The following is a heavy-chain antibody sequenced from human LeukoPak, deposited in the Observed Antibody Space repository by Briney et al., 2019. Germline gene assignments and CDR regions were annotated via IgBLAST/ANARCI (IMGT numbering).Heavy chain of an antibody. CDR3: AKDIGSYYGSGSYFGGAFDI. D-gene: IGHD3-10*01. CDR2: ISGSGGST. V-gene: IGHV3-23*01. CDR1: GFTFSSYA. J-gene: IGHJ3*02. Sequence: QPGGSLRLSCAASGFTFSSYAMSWVRQAPGKGLEWVSAISGSGGSTYYADSVKGRFTISRDNSKNTLYLQMNSLRAEDTALYHCAKDIGSYYGSGSYFGGAFDIWGQGTMVTVSS.